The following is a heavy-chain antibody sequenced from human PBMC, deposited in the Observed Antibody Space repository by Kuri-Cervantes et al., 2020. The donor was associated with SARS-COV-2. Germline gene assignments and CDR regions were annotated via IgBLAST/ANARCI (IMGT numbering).Heavy chain of an antibody. CDR2: ISSNGGST. CDR3: ARRIMVFGVGGALLSWFDP. Sequence: GESLKISCSASGFTFSSYAMHWVRQAPGKGLEYVSAISSNGGSTYYADSVKGRFTISRDNSKNTLYLQMSSLRAEDTAVYYCARRIMVFGVGGALLSWFDPWGQGTLVTVSS. J-gene: IGHJ5*02. V-gene: IGHV3-64D*08. CDR1: GFTFSSYA. D-gene: IGHD3/OR15-3a*01.